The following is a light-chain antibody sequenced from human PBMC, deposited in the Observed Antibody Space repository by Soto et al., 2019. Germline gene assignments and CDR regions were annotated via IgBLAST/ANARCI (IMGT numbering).Light chain of an antibody. CDR1: RSIGDW. V-gene: IGKV1-5*03. J-gene: IGKJ2*01. CDR3: QQYTTFSFT. CDR2: RAS. Sequence: DIQMTQSPSTLSASIGDRVTITCRASRSIGDWLAWYQQRPGKAPRLLIYRASRLESGVPSRFSGSGSGTEFTLTISGLQPDDFASYYCQQYTTFSFTFGQGTKLGIK.